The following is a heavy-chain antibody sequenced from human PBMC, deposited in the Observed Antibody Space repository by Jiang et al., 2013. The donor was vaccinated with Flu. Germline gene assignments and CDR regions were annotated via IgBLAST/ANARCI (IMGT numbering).Heavy chain of an antibody. CDR2: IDWRDQK. D-gene: IGHD6-19*01. V-gene: IGHV2-70*13. Sequence: TLTCTFSGFSLSSNSMCVSWIRQSPGKALEWLALIDWRDQKYYSSSLRTRLTISKDTSRNQVVLTMTNTDPEDAGTYYCTRTTSGWFPDYWGQGTLLTVSS. CDR3: TRTTSGWFPDY. CDR1: GFSLSSNSMC. J-gene: IGHJ4*02.